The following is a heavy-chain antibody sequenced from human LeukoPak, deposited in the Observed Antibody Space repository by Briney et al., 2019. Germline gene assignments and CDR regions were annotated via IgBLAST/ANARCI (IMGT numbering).Heavy chain of an antibody. J-gene: IGHJ4*02. CDR1: GFTFDDYG. CDR2: INWNGGST. V-gene: IGHV3-20*01. D-gene: IGHD2-2*01. CDR3: ARSYCSSTSCSPDY. Sequence: GGSLRLSCAASGFTFDDYGMSWVRRAPGKGLEWVSGINWNGGSTGYADSVKGRFTISRDNAKNSLYLQMNSLRAEDTALYHCARSYCSSTSCSPDYWGQGTLVTVSS.